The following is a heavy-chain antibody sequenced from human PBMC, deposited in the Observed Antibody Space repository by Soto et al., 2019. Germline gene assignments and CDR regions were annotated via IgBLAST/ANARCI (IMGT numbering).Heavy chain of an antibody. Sequence: EVQVLASGGGLVQPGGSLRLSCAASGFTFSIYAMSWVRQDPGKGLEWVSAISGSGGTTYYADSVKGRFTISRDNSKNTLYLQMNSLRAEDTAVYYCAKDGYSSSSGGSWFDPWGQGTLVTVSS. V-gene: IGHV3-23*01. CDR1: GFTFSIYA. CDR3: AKDGYSSSSGGSWFDP. J-gene: IGHJ5*02. CDR2: ISGSGGTT. D-gene: IGHD6-6*01.